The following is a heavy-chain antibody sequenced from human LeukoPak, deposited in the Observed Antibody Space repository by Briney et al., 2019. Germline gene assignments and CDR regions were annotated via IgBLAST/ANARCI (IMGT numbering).Heavy chain of an antibody. D-gene: IGHD3-22*01. Sequence: GASVTVSCKASGYTFTSYGISWVGQAPGQGLEGMGWISAYNGTTNYAQKLQGRVTMTTDTSTSTAYMELRSLRSDDTAVYYCARDPSPITMIENNWFDPWGQGTLVTVSS. CDR3: ARDPSPITMIENNWFDP. J-gene: IGHJ5*02. CDR1: GYTFTSYG. V-gene: IGHV1-18*01. CDR2: ISAYNGTT.